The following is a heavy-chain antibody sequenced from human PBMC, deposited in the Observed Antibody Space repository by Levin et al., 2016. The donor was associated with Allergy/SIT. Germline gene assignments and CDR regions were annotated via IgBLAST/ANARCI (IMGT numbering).Heavy chain of an antibody. Sequence: GESLKISCAASGITFSNYAMTWVRQAPGKGLECVSSISNSGGSTFYTDSVKGRFTISRDNSKKTLYLQMNSLRDEDTAVYYCAARDTNMIPRYGMDDWGQGTTVIVSS. V-gene: IGHV3-23*01. CDR2: ISNSGGST. D-gene: IGHD3-16*01. CDR3: AARDTNMIPRYGMDD. J-gene: IGHJ6*02. CDR1: GITFSNYA.